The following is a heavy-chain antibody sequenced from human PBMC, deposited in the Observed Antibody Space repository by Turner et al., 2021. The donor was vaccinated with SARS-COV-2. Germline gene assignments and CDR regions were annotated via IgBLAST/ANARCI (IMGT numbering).Heavy chain of an antibody. Sequence: QVQLQESCPGLVKPSEILSLTCTVPGGPISDSYWSWIRQPAGKGLEWIGRIYTSGTTNYDPSLKGRVTMSIDTSKNQLSLNLISVTAADTAVYYCARERDGYCSSGICYEVFEYWGQGALVAVSS. CDR1: GGPISDSY. CDR2: IYTSGTT. J-gene: IGHJ4*02. V-gene: IGHV4-4*07. D-gene: IGHD2-15*01. CDR3: ARERDGYCSSGICYEVFEY.